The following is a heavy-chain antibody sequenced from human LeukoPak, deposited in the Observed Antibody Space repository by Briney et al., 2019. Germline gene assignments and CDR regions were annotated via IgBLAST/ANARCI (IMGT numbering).Heavy chain of an antibody. V-gene: IGHV3-30*18. CDR1: GFTFSSYG. D-gene: IGHD5-12*01. CDR3: AKGSGYGPFDY. CDR2: ISYDGSNK. Sequence: GGSLRLSCAASGFTFSSYGMHWVRQAPGKGLEWVAVISYDGSNKYYADSVKGRFTISRDNSKNTLYLQMNSLRAEDTAVYYCAKGSGYGPFDYWGQGTLVTVSS. J-gene: IGHJ4*02.